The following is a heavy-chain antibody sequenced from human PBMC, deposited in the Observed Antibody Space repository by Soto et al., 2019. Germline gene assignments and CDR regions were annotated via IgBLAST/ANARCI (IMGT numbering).Heavy chain of an antibody. Sequence: VLPLLVWWGAAGGTCIDLGRRWISQAPGKGLEWVALISSDGSQIFYADSVKGRFTISRDNSKNTLYLQMNSLRAEDTSLYLCATDIHATWLLNSWGQGTLVTVSS. D-gene: IGHD2-2*02. J-gene: IGHJ4*02. CDR2: ISSDGSQI. CDR1: GGTCIDLG. V-gene: IGHV3-30-3*01. CDR3: ATDIHATWLLNS.